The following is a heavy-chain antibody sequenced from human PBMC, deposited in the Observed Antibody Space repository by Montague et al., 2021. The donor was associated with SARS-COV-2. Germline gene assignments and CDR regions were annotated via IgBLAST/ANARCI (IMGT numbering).Heavy chain of an antibody. CDR2: INHSGST. CDR3: AGLGAITLVRGITKADFSNYGMDV. CDR1: SGSFRGYY. J-gene: IGHJ6*02. D-gene: IGHD3-10*01. Sequence: SDTLSLTCAVSSGSFRGYYWSWIRQPPGKGLEWIGEINHSGSTTYNPSLESRVPISVDTSNKQFSLKVTSVTAAATAVYYCAGLGAITLVRGITKADFSNYGMDVWGQGTTVTVSS. V-gene: IGHV4-34*01.